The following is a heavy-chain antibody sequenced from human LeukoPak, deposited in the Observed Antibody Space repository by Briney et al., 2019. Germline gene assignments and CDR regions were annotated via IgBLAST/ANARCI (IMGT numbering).Heavy chain of an antibody. Sequence: SETLSLTCTVSGGSISSSSYYWGWIRQPPGKGLEWIGSIYYSGSTYYNPSLKSQVTISVDTSKNQFSLKLSSVTAADTAGYYCARDRGGYSSSWYYFGWFDPWGQGTLVTVSS. CDR3: ARDRGGYSSSWYYFGWFDP. J-gene: IGHJ5*02. CDR2: IYYSGST. V-gene: IGHV4-39*07. CDR1: GGSISSSSYY. D-gene: IGHD6-13*01.